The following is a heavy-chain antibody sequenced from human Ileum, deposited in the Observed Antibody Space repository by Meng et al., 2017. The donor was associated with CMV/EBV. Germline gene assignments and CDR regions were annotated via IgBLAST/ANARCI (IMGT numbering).Heavy chain of an antibody. CDR2: IYVSGGST. D-gene: IGHD1-26*01. Sequence: SCAASGCTFSNYAFSWVRQAPGKGLEWVSGIYVSGGSTFYADSVKGRFTISRDNLENTVYLEMNSLKAEDTAVYYCTRKVGGSYYFAYWGQGTLVTVSS. CDR3: TRKVGGSYYFAY. J-gene: IGHJ4*02. V-gene: IGHV3-23*01. CDR1: GCTFSNYA.